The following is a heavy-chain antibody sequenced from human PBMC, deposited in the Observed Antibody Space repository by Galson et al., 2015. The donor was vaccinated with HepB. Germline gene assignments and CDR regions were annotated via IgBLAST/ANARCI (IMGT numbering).Heavy chain of an antibody. CDR2: ISGSGGST. J-gene: IGHJ4*02. CDR3: AKGNFGGSGWQEIDY. V-gene: IGHV3-23*01. CDR1: GFTFSSYA. Sequence: SLRLSCAASGFTFSSYAMSWVRQAPGKGLEWVSAISGSGGSTYYADSVKGRFTISRDNSKNTLYLQMNSLRAEDTAVYYCAKGNFGGSGWQEIDYWGQGTLVTVSS. D-gene: IGHD6-19*01.